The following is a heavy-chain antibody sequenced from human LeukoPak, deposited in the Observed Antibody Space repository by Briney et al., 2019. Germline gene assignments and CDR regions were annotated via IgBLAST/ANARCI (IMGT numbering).Heavy chain of an antibody. J-gene: IGHJ4*02. CDR1: GGSISSYY. CDR2: IQNSGNS. CDR3: ARGRITIFGVITPHFDN. V-gene: IGHV4-59*01. Sequence: SETLSLTCTVSGGSISSYYWSWIRQPPGKGLEWIGYIQNSGNSNFNPSLKSRVTISLDTSKNQFSLDPNSVTAADTAMYYCARGRITIFGVITPHFDNWGQGTLVTVSS. D-gene: IGHD3-3*01.